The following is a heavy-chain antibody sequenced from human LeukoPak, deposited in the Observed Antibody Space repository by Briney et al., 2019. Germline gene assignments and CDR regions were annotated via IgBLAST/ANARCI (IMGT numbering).Heavy chain of an antibody. V-gene: IGHV3-30*02. J-gene: IGHJ4*02. Sequence: PGGSLRLSCAASGFTFSSYGIHWVRQAPGKGLEWVAFIRYDGSTEYYADSVKGRFTISRDNSKNTLYLQMNSLRGDDTAVYYCAKTVATIGFGHYFDYWGQGTLVTVSS. CDR1: GFTFSSYG. D-gene: IGHD5-12*01. CDR3: AKTVATIGFGHYFDY. CDR2: IRYDGSTE.